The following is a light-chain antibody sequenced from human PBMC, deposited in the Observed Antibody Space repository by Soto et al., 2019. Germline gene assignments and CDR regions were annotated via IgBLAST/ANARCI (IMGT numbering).Light chain of an antibody. CDR2: DAS. CDR1: QSIYNY. Sequence: DIQMTQSPSSLSASVGDRVTITCRASQSIYNYLNWYQQKPGKAPKLLIYDASSLQSGVPSRFSGSGSGTDFTRTISSLQTEDFAIYYCQQSYSTPRTFGQGTKVDIK. V-gene: IGKV1-39*01. J-gene: IGKJ1*01. CDR3: QQSYSTPRT.